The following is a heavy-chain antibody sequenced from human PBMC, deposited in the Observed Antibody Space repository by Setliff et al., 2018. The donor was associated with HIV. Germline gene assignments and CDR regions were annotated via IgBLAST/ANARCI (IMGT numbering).Heavy chain of an antibody. V-gene: IGHV4-31*03. Sequence: KPSETLSLTCTVSGGSISSGNYYWSWIRQHPGKGLEWIGYIYYSGNTYYNPSLKSRVFISVDTSRNQFSLRLSSVTAADTAVYFCATSRGGYYDARYWGQGTLVTVSS. CDR2: IYYSGNT. CDR1: GGSISSGNYY. D-gene: IGHD3-3*01. J-gene: IGHJ4*02. CDR3: ATSRGGYYDARY.